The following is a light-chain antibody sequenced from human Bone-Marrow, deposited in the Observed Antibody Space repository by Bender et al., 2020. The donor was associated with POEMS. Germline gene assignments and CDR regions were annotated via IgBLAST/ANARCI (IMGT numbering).Light chain of an antibody. CDR2: EDN. CDR3: FITDSSGLGV. J-gene: IGLJ2*01. Sequence: SYDLTQPPSVSVSPGQTARITCSGDELSKKYAYWYQQKSGQAPLLVIYEDNKRPSGIPERFSGSTSGTRATLTISGAQVDDEADFYCFITDSSGLGVFGGGTKLTVV. CDR1: ELSKKY. V-gene: IGLV3-10*01.